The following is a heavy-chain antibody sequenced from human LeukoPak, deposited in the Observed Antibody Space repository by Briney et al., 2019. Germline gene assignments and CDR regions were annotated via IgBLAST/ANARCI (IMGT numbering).Heavy chain of an antibody. CDR3: ARGDDYVWGSNIDY. CDR1: GSTFSSYE. V-gene: IGHV3-48*03. D-gene: IGHD3-16*01. J-gene: IGHJ4*02. CDR2: ISSSGSTI. Sequence: QPGGSLRLSCAASGSTFSSYEVNWVRQAPGKGLEWVSYISSSGSTIYYADSVKGRFTISRDNAKNSLYLQMNSLRAEDTAVYYCARGDDYVWGSNIDYWGQGTLVTVSS.